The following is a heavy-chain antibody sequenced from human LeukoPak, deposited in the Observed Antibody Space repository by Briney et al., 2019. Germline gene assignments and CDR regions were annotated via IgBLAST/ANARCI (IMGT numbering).Heavy chain of an antibody. J-gene: IGHJ3*02. V-gene: IGHV4-59*01. Sequence: MASETLSLTCTVSGGSISSYYWSWIRQPPGKGLEWIGYIYYSGSTNYNPSLKSRVTISVDTSKNQFSLKLSSVTAADTAVYYCARGIDWDRKDAFDIWGQGTMVTVSS. D-gene: IGHD3-9*01. CDR2: IYYSGST. CDR3: ARGIDWDRKDAFDI. CDR1: GGSISSYY.